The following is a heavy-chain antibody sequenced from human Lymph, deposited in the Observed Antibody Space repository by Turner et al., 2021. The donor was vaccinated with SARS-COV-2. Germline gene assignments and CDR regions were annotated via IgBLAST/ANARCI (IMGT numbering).Heavy chain of an antibody. CDR3: ARGRYSGGGMDV. J-gene: IGHJ6*02. D-gene: IGHD1-26*01. V-gene: IGHV1-8*02. Sequence: VQLVQSAAELKKPGASVTVSCKAPGYTFTSYDINWVRQATGQGREWMGWMNQNSGNTGYEKKFQGRVTMTRNTAISTAYMELSSLRWEDTAVYYCARGRYSGGGMDVWGQGTTVTVSS. CDR2: MNQNSGNT. CDR1: GYTFTSYD.